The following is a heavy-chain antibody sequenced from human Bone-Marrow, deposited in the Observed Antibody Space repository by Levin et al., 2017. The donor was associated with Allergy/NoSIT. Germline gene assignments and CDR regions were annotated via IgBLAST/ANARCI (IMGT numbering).Heavy chain of an antibody. CDR2: LQSSQYT. D-gene: IGHD4-17*01. Sequence: SETLSLTCAVSGVSFTNYYWNWIRQSPGKKLEWIACLQSSQYTKSNPSLEGRVTMSVDTSKSQVSLTLSSVTAADTAVYYCARVYGDNVGWIDPWGQGTLVTVSS. V-gene: IGHV4-59*01. CDR3: ARVYGDNVGWIDP. CDR1: GVSFTNYY. J-gene: IGHJ5*02.